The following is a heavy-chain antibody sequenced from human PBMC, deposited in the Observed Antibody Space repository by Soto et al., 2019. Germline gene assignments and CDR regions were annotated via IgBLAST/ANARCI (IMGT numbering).Heavy chain of an antibody. CDR1: GTSVSSNSNH. CDR3: ARRVGATPPRD. D-gene: IGHD1-26*01. J-gene: IGHJ4*02. CDR2: IYYDGTT. Sequence: QVQLQESGPGLVKPSETLSLTCTVSGTSVSSNSNHWSWVRQPPGKGLEWIGYIYYDGTTNYNPSLKNRVTISLDTSKNQFSLTVTSVTAVDTAVYYCARRVGATPPRDWGQGTLVTVSS. V-gene: IGHV4-61*01.